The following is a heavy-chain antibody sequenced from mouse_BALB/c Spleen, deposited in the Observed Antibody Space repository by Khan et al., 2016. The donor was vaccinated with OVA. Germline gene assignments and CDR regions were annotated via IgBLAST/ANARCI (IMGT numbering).Heavy chain of an antibody. CDR2: IWSDGST. CDR1: GFSLTNYG. CDR3: ARWFDGYSSLYAMDY. J-gene: IGHJ4*01. D-gene: IGHD2-3*01. Sequence: VQLQESGPGLVASSQSLSITCTVSGFSLTNYGVHWVRQPPGKGLEWLVVIWSDGSTNYNSVLKSRLSISKDNSKSQVFLKMNSLQTDDTAIYYCARWFDGYSSLYAMDYWGQGTSVTVSA. V-gene: IGHV2-6*02.